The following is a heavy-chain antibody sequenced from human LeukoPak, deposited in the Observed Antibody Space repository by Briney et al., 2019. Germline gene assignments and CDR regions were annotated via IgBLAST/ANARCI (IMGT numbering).Heavy chain of an antibody. D-gene: IGHD1-1*01. V-gene: IGHV3-74*01. CDR1: GFTFSSYS. Sequence: GGSLRLSCAASGFTFSSYSMNWVRQGPGKGLVWVSRIDPDGKTIDHADSVKGRFTISRDNARNTLYLQMNGLRAEDTAIYYCTKDTFGNEDYWGQGTLVIVSA. CDR3: TKDTFGNEDY. CDR2: IDPDGKTI. J-gene: IGHJ4*02.